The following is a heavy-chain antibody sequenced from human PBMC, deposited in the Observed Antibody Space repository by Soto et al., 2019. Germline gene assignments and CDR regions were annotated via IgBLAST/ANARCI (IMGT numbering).Heavy chain of an antibody. J-gene: IGHJ4*02. Sequence: EVQLVESGGGLVKPGGSLRLSCAASGFTFSSYSMNWVRQAPGKGLEWVSFISSSSSHRNYADSVKGRFTISRDNGKNSLYLEMNSLRAEDTAVYYCAKGYCSGGSCYSPYFFDDWGQGTLVTVSS. D-gene: IGHD2-15*01. CDR3: AKGYCSGGSCYSPYFFDD. V-gene: IGHV3-21*01. CDR1: GFTFSSYS. CDR2: ISSSSSHR.